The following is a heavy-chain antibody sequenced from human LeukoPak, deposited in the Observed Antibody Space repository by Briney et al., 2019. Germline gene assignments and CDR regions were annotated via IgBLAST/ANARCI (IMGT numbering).Heavy chain of an antibody. V-gene: IGHV1-69*13. CDR3: ASPRSGYSYGY. CDR1: GGTFSSYT. CDR2: IIPIFGTA. Sequence: SVKVSCKASGGTFSSYTISWVRQAPGQGLEWMGGIIPIFGTANYAQKFQGRVTITADESTSTAYMELSSLRSEDTAVYYCASPRSGYSYGYWGQGTLVTVSS. D-gene: IGHD5-18*01. J-gene: IGHJ4*02.